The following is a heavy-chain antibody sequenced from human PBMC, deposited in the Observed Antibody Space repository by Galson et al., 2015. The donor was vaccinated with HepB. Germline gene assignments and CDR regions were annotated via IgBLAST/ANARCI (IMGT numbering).Heavy chain of an antibody. CDR2: INPNSGGT. D-gene: IGHD6-13*01. J-gene: IGHJ6*02. V-gene: IGHV1-2*02. CDR1: GYTFTGYY. Sequence: SVKVSCKASGYTFTGYYMHWVRQAPGQGLEWMGWINPNSGGTNYAQKFQGRVTMTRDTSISTAYMELSRLRSDDTAVYYCAIVRYSSSWGGMDVWGQGTTVTVSS. CDR3: AIVRYSSSWGGMDV.